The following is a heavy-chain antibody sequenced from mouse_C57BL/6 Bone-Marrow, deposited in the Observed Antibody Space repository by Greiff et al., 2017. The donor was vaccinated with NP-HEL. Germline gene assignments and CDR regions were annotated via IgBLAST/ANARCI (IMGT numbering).Heavy chain of an antibody. V-gene: IGHV1-58*01. CDR3: ARWGGKGAMDY. CDR2: IFFGIGFI. D-gene: IGHD1-1*02. CDR1: GYQFTSSG. Sequence: HLQQPGPDLLSPGSPLKLSCKTLGYQFTSSGINWVKQRLGRGLDWMGYIFFGIGFIDYNEKFKGKATLTSDTSSSTAYMQLSSLTSEDSAIDFCARWGGKGAMDYWGQGTSVTVSS. J-gene: IGHJ4*01.